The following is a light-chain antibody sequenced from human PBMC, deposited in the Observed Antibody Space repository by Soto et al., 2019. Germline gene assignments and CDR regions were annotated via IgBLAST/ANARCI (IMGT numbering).Light chain of an antibody. CDR1: QAINNY. CDR2: SAS. J-gene: IGKJ2*01. Sequence: DIRMTQSPSSLSASVRDRVTITCRASQAINNYLAWFQQKPGKPPKSLIYSASSLQSGVPSKFSGSGSGTDLTLTISSLQPEDFAAYYCQQYNRYPLYTFGQGTKLEIK. V-gene: IGKV1-16*02. CDR3: QQYNRYPLYT.